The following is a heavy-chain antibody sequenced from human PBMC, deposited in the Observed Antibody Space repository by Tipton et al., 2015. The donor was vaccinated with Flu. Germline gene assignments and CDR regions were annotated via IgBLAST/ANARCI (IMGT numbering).Heavy chain of an antibody. V-gene: IGHV4-38-2*01. Sequence: TLSLTCSVSGDYISSRYFWGWIRQPPGKGLEWIGNVHRSGSPYYNPSLRSRVSMTVDGAKNQFSLRLASVTAADTAVYYCARREYSNYVSEPKNWFDPWGQGTLVTVSS. J-gene: IGHJ5*02. CDR2: VHRSGSP. D-gene: IGHD4-11*01. CDR1: GDYISSRYF. CDR3: ARREYSNYVSEPKNWFDP.